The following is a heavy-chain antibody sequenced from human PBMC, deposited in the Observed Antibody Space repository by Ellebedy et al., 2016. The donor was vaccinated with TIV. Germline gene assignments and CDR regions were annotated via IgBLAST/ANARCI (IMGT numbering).Heavy chain of an antibody. D-gene: IGHD6-19*01. Sequence: GGSLRLXXAASGFTFSSYGMHWVRQAPGKGLEWVAVIWYDGSNKYYADSVKGRFTISRDNSKNTLYLQMNSLRAEDTAVYYCAREDSSDLHDYWGQGTLVTVSS. CDR1: GFTFSSYG. CDR2: IWYDGSNK. CDR3: AREDSSDLHDY. V-gene: IGHV3-33*01. J-gene: IGHJ4*02.